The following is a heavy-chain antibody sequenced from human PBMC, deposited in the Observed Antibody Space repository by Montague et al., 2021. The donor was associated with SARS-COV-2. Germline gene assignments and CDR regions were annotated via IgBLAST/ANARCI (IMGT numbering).Heavy chain of an antibody. Sequence: SLRLSCAASGFTFSSYAMSWVRQAPGKGLEWVSVIYSGGSSTYYADSVKGRFTISRDNSKKTLYLQMNSLRAEDTAVYYCAKDHSGSYYRGVYYYYYGMDVWGQGTTVTVSS. D-gene: IGHD1-26*01. V-gene: IGHV3-23*03. J-gene: IGHJ6*02. CDR1: GFTFSSYA. CDR3: AKDHSGSYYRGVYYYYYGMDV. CDR2: IYSGGSST.